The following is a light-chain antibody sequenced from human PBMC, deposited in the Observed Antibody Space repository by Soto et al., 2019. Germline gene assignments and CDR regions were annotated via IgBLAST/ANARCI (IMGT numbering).Light chain of an antibody. Sequence: DIHLTQSPSLLSVSVGDRATITCRASQGISRYVAWYQQKPGKAPQLLLYTATVLKGGVPSRFSGTGSCTEFILPISSMQPEEFATYYCQQVNSYPITFGGGTRVEIK. CDR1: QGISRY. CDR3: QQVNSYPIT. CDR2: TAT. V-gene: IGKV1-9*01. J-gene: IGKJ4*01.